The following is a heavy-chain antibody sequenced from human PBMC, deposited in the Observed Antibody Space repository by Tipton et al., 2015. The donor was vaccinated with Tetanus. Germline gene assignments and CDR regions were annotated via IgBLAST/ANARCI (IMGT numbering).Heavy chain of an antibody. V-gene: IGHV3-23*01. J-gene: IGHJ4*02. D-gene: IGHD2-15*01. Sequence: SLRLSCAASGFTFSSYAMSWVRQAPGKGLEWVSAISGSGGSTYYANSVTGRFTISSDNSKNTLYLQMNSLRAEDTAVYYCAKGHSIVVVVAACLDYWGQGTLVTVSS. CDR1: GFTFSSYA. CDR3: AKGHSIVVVVAACLDY. CDR2: ISGSGGST.